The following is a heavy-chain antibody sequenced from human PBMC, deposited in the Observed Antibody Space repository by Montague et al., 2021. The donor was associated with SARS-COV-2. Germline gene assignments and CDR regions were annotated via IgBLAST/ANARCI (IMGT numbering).Heavy chain of an antibody. Sequence: SETLSLTCTVSGYSISSGYYWGWIRQPPGKGLEWIGSIYHSGSTYYNPSLKSRVTISVDTSKNQFSLKLLSSVTAADTAVYYCARDRRRWLQLNNWFDPWGQGTLSPSPQ. J-gene: IGHJ5*02. CDR1: GYSISSGYY. V-gene: IGHV4-38-2*02. CDR2: IYHSGST. D-gene: IGHD5-24*01. CDR3: ARDRRRWLQLNNWFDP.